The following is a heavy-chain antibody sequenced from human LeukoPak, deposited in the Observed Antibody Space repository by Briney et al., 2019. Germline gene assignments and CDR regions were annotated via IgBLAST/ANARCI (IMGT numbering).Heavy chain of an antibody. J-gene: IGHJ5*02. Sequence: GGSLRLSCAASGFTFSSYSMNWVRQAPGKGLEWVAVISYDGSNKYYADSVKGRFTISRDNSKNTLYLQMNSLRAEDTAVYYCARPKLYSSSWYRNWFDLWGQGTLVTVSS. D-gene: IGHD6-13*01. CDR3: ARPKLYSSSWYRNWFDL. V-gene: IGHV3-30*03. CDR1: GFTFSSYS. CDR2: ISYDGSNK.